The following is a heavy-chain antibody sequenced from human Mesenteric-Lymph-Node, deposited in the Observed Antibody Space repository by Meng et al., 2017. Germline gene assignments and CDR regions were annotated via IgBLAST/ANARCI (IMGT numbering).Heavy chain of an antibody. Sequence: GESLKISCAGSGFTFSNYAMHWVRQAPGKGLEWVAIISYDGSNKYYADSVKGRFTISRDNSKNTLYLQMNSLGAEDTAVYYCVRKYDNDGYYFGNWGQGTLVTVSS. D-gene: IGHD3-22*01. CDR3: VRKYDNDGYYFGN. V-gene: IGHV3-30*01. CDR2: ISYDGSNK. CDR1: GFTFSNYA. J-gene: IGHJ4*02.